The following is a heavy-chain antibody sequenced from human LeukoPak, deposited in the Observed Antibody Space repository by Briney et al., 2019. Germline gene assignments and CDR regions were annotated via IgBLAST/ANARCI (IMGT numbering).Heavy chain of an antibody. D-gene: IGHD3-3*01. CDR2: INPNSGGT. CDR3: ARGFTIFGVVIIIDYYYGMDV. CDR1: GYTFTGYY. Sequence: ASVKVSCTASGYTFTGYYMHWVRQAPGQGLEWMGRINPNSGGTNYAQKFQGRVTMTRDTSISTAYMELSRLRSDDTAVYYCARGFTIFGVVIIIDYYYGMDVWGQGTTVTVSS. J-gene: IGHJ6*02. V-gene: IGHV1-2*06.